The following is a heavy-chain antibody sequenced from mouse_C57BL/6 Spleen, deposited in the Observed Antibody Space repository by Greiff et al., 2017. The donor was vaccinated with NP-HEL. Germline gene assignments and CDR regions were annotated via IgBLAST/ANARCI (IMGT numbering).Heavy chain of an antibody. J-gene: IGHJ1*03. D-gene: IGHD1-1*01. V-gene: IGHV1-69*01. CDR2: IDPSDSYT. CDR1: GYTFTSYW. CDR3: ARCYYGSRGYFDV. Sequence: QVQLKQPGAELVMPGASVKLSCKASGYTFTSYWMHWVKQRPGQGLEWIGEIDPSDSYTNYNQKFKGKSTLTVDKSSSTAYMQLSSLTSEDSAVYYCARCYYGSRGYFDVWGTGTTVTVSS.